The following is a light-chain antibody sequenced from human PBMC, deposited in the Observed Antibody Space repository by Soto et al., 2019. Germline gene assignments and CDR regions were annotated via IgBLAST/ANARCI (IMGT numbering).Light chain of an antibody. CDR3: SSFSSTSTLYV. Sequence: QSALTQPASVSGSPGQWITISCTGTNSDVGGHNYVSWYQHHPGKAPKLMIYEVSNRPSGVSNRFSGSKSGNTASLTISGLQAGDEADYHCSSFSSTSTLYVFGTGTKVTV. J-gene: IGLJ1*01. V-gene: IGLV2-14*01. CDR1: NSDVGGHNY. CDR2: EVS.